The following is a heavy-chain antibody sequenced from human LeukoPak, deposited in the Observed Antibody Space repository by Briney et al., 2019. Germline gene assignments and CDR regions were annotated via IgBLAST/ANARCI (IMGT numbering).Heavy chain of an antibody. J-gene: IGHJ4*02. CDR2: IYRGDSDT. V-gene: IGHV5-51*01. D-gene: IGHD6-13*01. CDR3: ARRNRDGYSSSWYDY. CDR1: GYSFTRYW. Sequence: GESLKISCKGPGYSFTRYWIGWVRQVPGKGLGWGLSIYRGDSDTRLSPPLQGPVTSSADKSSRAALLQWSSLKASDTAMYHCARRNRDGYSSSWYDYWGQGTPVTVSS.